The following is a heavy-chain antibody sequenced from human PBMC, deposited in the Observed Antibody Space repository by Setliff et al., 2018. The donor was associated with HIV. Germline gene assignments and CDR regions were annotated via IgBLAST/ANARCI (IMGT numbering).Heavy chain of an antibody. CDR2: INHSGST. Sequence: SETLSLTCAVYGGSFSGYYWSWIRQPPGKGLEWIGEINHSGSTNYIPSLKSRVTISVDTSKNQFSLKLSSVTAADTAVYYCARRRSSGWYHYFDYWGQGTLVTVSS. CDR3: ARRRSSGWYHYFDY. CDR1: GGSFSGYY. V-gene: IGHV4-34*01. J-gene: IGHJ4*02. D-gene: IGHD6-19*01.